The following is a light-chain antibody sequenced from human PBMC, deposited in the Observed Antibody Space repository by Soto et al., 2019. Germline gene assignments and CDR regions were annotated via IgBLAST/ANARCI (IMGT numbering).Light chain of an antibody. J-gene: IGKJ2*01. CDR1: QNINNY. Sequence: DIQMTQSPSSLSASVGDRVTITCRASQNINNYLNWYQRKPGKAPNLLIFASSTLQSGVASRFSGSGFGTDFTLTISSLQREDFATYFCQQSYSTPYTFGQETNLEIK. CDR3: QQSYSTPYT. V-gene: IGKV1-39*01. CDR2: ASS.